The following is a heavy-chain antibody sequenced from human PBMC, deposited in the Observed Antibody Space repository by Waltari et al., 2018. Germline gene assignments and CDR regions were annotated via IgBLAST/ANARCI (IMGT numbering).Heavy chain of an antibody. J-gene: IGHJ1*01. D-gene: IGHD2-8*02. CDR2: INPNSGGT. Sequence: QVQLVQSGAEVKKPGASVKVSCKASGYTFTGYYMHWVRQAPGQGLEWMGRINPNSGGTNYAQKFQGRVTMTRDTSISTAYMELSRLRSDDTAVYYCARLVVGPAAGKYFQHWGQGTLVTVSS. CDR1: GYTFTGYY. CDR3: ARLVVGPAAGKYFQH. V-gene: IGHV1-2*06.